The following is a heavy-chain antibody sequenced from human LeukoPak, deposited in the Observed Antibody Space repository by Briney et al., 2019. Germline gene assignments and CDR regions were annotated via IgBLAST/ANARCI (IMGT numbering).Heavy chain of an antibody. CDR1: GASISSSDYY. V-gene: IGHV4-39*07. CDR2: IYHSGST. D-gene: IGHD3-22*01. Sequence: PSETLSLICSASGASISSSDYYWGWIRQPPGKGLEWIGTIYHSGSTYYNASLKGRVTISVDTSKNQFSLKFNSVTAADTAVYFCARVGIVLVTGSNWVDPWGQGTLVTVSS. CDR3: ARVGIVLVTGSNWVDP. J-gene: IGHJ5*02.